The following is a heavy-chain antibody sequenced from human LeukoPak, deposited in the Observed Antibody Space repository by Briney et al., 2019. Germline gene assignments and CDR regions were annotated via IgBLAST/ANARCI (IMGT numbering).Heavy chain of an antibody. Sequence: GGSLRLSCAASGFTFSSYSMNWVRQAPGKGLEWVSSISSSSSYIYYADSVKGRFTISRDNAKNSLYLQMNSLRAEDTAVYYCARDQGKDDYVWGSYRLGDGAFDIWGQGTMVTVSS. CDR3: ARDQGKDDYVWGSYRLGDGAFDI. CDR2: ISSSSSYI. J-gene: IGHJ3*02. CDR1: GFTFSSYS. V-gene: IGHV3-21*01. D-gene: IGHD3-16*02.